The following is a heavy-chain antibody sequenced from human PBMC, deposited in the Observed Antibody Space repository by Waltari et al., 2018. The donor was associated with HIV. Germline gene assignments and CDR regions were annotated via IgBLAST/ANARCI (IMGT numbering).Heavy chain of an antibody. CDR3: ARLGSGNYFPTRIDY. V-gene: IGHV4-39*02. Sequence: QLQLQESGPGLVKPSETLSLRCAVSGGSINNGGFYWGWIRQSPGRGLEWIGSGSYGGFTYYNPSLRSRVTISIDTNRFSLNLRSVTAADTAVYFCARLGSGNYFPTRIDYWGQGMLVTVSS. CDR2: GSYGGFT. D-gene: IGHD3-10*01. J-gene: IGHJ4*01. CDR1: GGSINNGGFY.